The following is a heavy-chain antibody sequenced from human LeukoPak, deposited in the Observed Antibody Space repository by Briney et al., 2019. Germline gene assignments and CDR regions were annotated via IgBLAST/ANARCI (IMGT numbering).Heavy chain of an antibody. D-gene: IGHD3-10*01. CDR1: GGPISSRRYY. J-gene: IGHJ6*02. CDR3: ARRSYGSASPLRMDV. Sequence: PSETLSLTCTVSGGPISSRRYYCGWIRQPPAKGLEGIGYIYYSRSTNHNPSLRIRVTISVDTSKIQFSLRLISVTAADTAVYYCARRSYGSASPLRMDVWGQGTTVTVSS. CDR2: IYYSRST. V-gene: IGHV4-61*05.